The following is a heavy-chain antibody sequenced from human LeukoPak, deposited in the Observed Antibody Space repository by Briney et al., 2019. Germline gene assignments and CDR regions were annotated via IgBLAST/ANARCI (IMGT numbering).Heavy chain of an antibody. CDR1: GFTFDDYA. CDR3: ARHLLWFGELSGGFDY. CDR2: ISGSGGST. V-gene: IGHV3-23*01. D-gene: IGHD3-10*01. J-gene: IGHJ4*02. Sequence: PGGSLRLSCAASGFTFDDYAMHWVRQAPGKGLEWVSAISGSGGSTYYADSVKGRFTISRDNSRNTLYLQMNSLRAEDTAVYYCARHLLWFGELSGGFDYWGQGTLVTVSS.